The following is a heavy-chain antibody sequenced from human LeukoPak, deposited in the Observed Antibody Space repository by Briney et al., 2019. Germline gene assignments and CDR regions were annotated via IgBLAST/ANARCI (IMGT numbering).Heavy chain of an antibody. V-gene: IGHV4-39*01. J-gene: IGHJ4*02. CDR2: IRYSESA. Sequence: SETLSLTCTVSGDSVSSTNYYWGWIRQPPGRGLEWIASIRYSESAYYSPSLKSRATISVDTSKNQFSLRLRSLTATDTAVYYCANQDSSHYWGQGTLVTVSS. CDR3: ANQDSSHY. CDR1: GDSVSSTNYY. D-gene: IGHD3-22*01.